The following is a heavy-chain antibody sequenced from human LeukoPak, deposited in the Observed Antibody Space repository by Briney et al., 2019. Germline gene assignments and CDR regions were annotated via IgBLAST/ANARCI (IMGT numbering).Heavy chain of an antibody. Sequence: GGSLRLSCAASGFSFRTYAMSWVRQAPGKGLEWVSAISDNCGRTYYADSVKGRFTISRDNSKNTLFVQMNSLRAEDTAVYYCASEYDSSWPSWGQGTLVTVSS. D-gene: IGHD3-22*01. CDR3: ASEYDSSWPS. CDR2: ISDNCGRT. V-gene: IGHV3-23*01. CDR1: GFSFRTYA. J-gene: IGHJ5*02.